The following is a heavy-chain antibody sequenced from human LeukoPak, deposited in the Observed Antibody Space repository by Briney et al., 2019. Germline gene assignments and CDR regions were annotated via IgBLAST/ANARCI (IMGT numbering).Heavy chain of an antibody. V-gene: IGHV1-2*06. CDR2: INPNSGGT. D-gene: IGHD6-19*01. Sequence: GASVKVSCKASGYTFTGYYMHWVRQAPGQGLEWMGRINPNSGGTNYAQKFQGRVTMTRDTSISTAYMELSRLRSDDTAVYYCARIAVAGTYWFDPWGQGTLVTVSS. CDR3: ARIAVAGTYWFDP. CDR1: GYTFTGYY. J-gene: IGHJ5*02.